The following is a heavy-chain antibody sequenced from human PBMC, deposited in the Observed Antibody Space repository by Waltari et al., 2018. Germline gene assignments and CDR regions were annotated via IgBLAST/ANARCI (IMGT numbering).Heavy chain of an antibody. CDR3: ARVQCSEDSCYGGAWFDP. CDR2: IYLVGIT. D-gene: IGHD2-15*01. CDR1: GGSISSNTW. Sequence: QVQLQESGPGLVKPSGTLSLTCAVSGGSISSNTWWSWVRQPPGSGLELFGKIYLVGITTSGPSRTSRFTVLVDKSKNQFSLKLSSVTAADTAVYWCARVQCSEDSCYGGAWFDPWGQGTLVTVSS. V-gene: IGHV4-4*01. J-gene: IGHJ5*02.